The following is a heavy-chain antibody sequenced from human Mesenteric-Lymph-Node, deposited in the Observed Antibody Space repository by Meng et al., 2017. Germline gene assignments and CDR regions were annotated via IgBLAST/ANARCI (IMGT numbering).Heavy chain of an antibody. J-gene: IGHJ6*02. CDR1: GFTFSDYY. Sequence: GESLKISCVASGFTFSDYYMSWIRQAPGKGLEWVSYISNSGSTIYYADSVKGRFTISRDNAKNSLYLQMNSLRVEDTAVYYCARDRDPMKTRGYYYGMDVWGQGTTVTVSS. CDR2: ISNSGSTI. V-gene: IGHV3-11*01. D-gene: IGHD3-22*01. CDR3: ARDRDPMKTRGYYYGMDV.